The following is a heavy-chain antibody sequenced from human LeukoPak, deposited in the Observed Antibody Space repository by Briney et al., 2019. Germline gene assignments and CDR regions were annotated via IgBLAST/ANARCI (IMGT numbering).Heavy chain of an antibody. V-gene: IGHV3-23*01. Sequence: PGGSLRLSCAASGFSFSNYAMSWVRQAPGKGLEWVSGISDSGGSTYSADSVKGRFTISRDNSKNTVYLQMNSLRAEDTAVYYCASEYCSSTSCYSTGWFDPWGQGTLVTVSS. CDR1: GFSFSNYA. J-gene: IGHJ5*02. CDR2: ISDSGGST. D-gene: IGHD2-2*02. CDR3: ASEYCSSTSCYSTGWFDP.